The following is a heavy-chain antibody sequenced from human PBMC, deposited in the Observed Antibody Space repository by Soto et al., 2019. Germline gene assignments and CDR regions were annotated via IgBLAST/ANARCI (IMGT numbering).Heavy chain of an antibody. V-gene: IGHV2-70*11. CDR2: IDWDDDK. J-gene: IGHJ6*03. CDR3: ARTGYDYGDYYYYYMDV. CDR1: GFSLSTSGMC. Sequence: SGPTLVNPTQTLTLTCTFSGFSLSTSGMCVSRIRQPPRKALEWLARIDWDDDKYYSTSLKTRLTISKDTSKNQVVLTMTNMDPVDTATYYCARTGYDYGDYYYYYMDVWGKGTTVTVSS. D-gene: IGHD4-17*01.